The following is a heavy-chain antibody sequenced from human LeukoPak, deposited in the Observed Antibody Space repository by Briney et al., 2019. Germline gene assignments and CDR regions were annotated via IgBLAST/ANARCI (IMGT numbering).Heavy chain of an antibody. CDR3: ARHEDRNWYFDH. J-gene: IGHJ4*02. CDR1: GGSISSGDYY. Sequence: SETLSLTCTVSGGSISSGDYYWSWIRQPPGKGLEYIGYIYYSGSTYYNPSLKSRVTISVDTSKNQFSLKLSSVTAPDTAVYYCARHEDRNWYFDHWGQGTLVTVSS. CDR2: IYYSGST. V-gene: IGHV4-30-4*01. D-gene: IGHD1-1*01.